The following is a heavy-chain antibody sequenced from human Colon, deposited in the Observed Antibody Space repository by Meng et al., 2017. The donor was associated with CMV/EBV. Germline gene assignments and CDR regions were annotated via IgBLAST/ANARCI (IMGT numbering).Heavy chain of an antibody. CDR1: GFTFSNYW. D-gene: IGHD4-11*01. CDR2: IKEDGSEK. J-gene: IGHJ4*02. V-gene: IGHV3-7*01. CDR3: ARALTHDYSFFDY. Sequence: GGSLRLSCAASGFTFSNYWMTWLRQAPGRGLELVAHIKEDGSEKYFVGSVKGRFTISRDNAKNSLYLQMNSLRTEDTAMYYCARALTHDYSFFDYWGQGTLVTVSS.